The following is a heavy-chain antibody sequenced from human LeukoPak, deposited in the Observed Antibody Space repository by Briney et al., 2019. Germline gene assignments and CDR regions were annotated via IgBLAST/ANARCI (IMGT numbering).Heavy chain of an antibody. CDR3: ARYSSSSHYYYGMDV. Sequence: GASVKVSYKASGGTFSSYAISWVRQAPGQGLEWMGRIIPILGIANYAQKFQGRVTITADKSTSTAYMELSSLRSEDTAVYYCARYSSSSHYYYGMDVWGQGTTVTVSS. D-gene: IGHD6-6*01. J-gene: IGHJ6*02. CDR1: GGTFSSYA. CDR2: IIPILGIA. V-gene: IGHV1-69*04.